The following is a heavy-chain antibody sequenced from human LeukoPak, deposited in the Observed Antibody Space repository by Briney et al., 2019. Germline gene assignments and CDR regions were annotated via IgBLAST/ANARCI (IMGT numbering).Heavy chain of an antibody. CDR3: ARDGCSSTSCYADWFDP. D-gene: IGHD2-2*01. CDR2: ISSSSSYI. Sequence: GGSLRLSCAASGFTFSSYSMNWVRQAPGKGLEWVSSISSSSSYIYYADSVKGRFTISRDNAKNSLYLQMNSLRAEDTAVYYCARDGCSSTSCYADWFDPWGQGTLVTVSS. CDR1: GFTFSSYS. J-gene: IGHJ5*02. V-gene: IGHV3-21*04.